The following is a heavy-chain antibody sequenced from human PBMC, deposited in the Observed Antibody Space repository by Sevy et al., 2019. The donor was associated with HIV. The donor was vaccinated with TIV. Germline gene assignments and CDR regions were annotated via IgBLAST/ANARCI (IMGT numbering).Heavy chain of an antibody. D-gene: IGHD3-22*01. CDR3: AKGGSRSGYYLNYFAY. Sequence: GESLKISCAASGFTFNNYAMTWVRQAPGKGLEWVSAVSGGGDTTYYADSVKGRFTISRDNSKNCLYLQMNSLRAEDTAVYYCAKGGSRSGYYLNYFAYWGQGTLVTVS. V-gene: IGHV3-23*01. CDR1: GFTFNNYA. CDR2: VSGGGDTT. J-gene: IGHJ4*02.